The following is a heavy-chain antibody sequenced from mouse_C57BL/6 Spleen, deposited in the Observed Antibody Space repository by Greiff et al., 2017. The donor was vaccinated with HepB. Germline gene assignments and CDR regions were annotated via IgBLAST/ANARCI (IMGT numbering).Heavy chain of an antibody. D-gene: IGHD2-2*01. V-gene: IGHV1-64*01. J-gene: IGHJ2*01. CDR2: IHPNSGST. CDR1: GYTFTSYW. CDR3: ARGGSTMVTPSLDY. Sequence: QVQLQQPGAELVKPGASVKLSCKASGYTFTSYWMHWVKQRPGQGLEWIGMIHPNSGSTNYNEKFKSKATLTVDKSSSTAYMQLSSLTSEDSAVYYCARGGSTMVTPSLDYWSQGTTLTVSS.